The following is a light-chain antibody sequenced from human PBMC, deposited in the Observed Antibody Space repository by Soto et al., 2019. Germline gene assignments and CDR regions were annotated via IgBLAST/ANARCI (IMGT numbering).Light chain of an antibody. CDR3: QVWDSDWV. Sequence: SYELTQPPSVSVAPGKTARITCGGNNIGSKSVHWYQQKPGQAPVVVIYYDSDRPSGIPERFSGSNSGNTATLTISRVEAGDEADYYCQVWDSDWVFGGGTKVTVL. CDR1: NIGSKS. J-gene: IGLJ3*02. CDR2: YDS. V-gene: IGLV3-21*04.